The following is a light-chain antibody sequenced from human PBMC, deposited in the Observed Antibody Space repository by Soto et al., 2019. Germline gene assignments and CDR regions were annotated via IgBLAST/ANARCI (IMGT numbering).Light chain of an antibody. J-gene: IGLJ3*02. Sequence: QSVLTQTPSASRTPGQTVTISCSGSRSNIGNNAVSWYQQFPGTAPKLLIYNNNQRPSGVPDRFSGSKSGTSASLAISGLQSEDEADYYGATWDDSLNARGVFGGGTKLTVL. CDR3: ATWDDSLNARGV. CDR1: RSNIGNNA. V-gene: IGLV1-44*01. CDR2: NNN.